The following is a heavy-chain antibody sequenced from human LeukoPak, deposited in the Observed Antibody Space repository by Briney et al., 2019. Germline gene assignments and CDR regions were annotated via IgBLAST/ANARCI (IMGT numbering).Heavy chain of an antibody. CDR2: IYYSGST. CDR1: GDSISSSSYY. D-gene: IGHD3-16*02. Sequence: SETLSLTCTVSGDSISSSSYYWGWIRQPPGKRLEWIGSIYYSGSTYYNPSLKSRVTISVDTSKNQFSLKLSSVTAADTAVYYCRGGGIRVWGSYRSEDYWGQGTLVTVSS. CDR3: RGGGIRVWGSYRSEDY. J-gene: IGHJ4*02. V-gene: IGHV4-39*07.